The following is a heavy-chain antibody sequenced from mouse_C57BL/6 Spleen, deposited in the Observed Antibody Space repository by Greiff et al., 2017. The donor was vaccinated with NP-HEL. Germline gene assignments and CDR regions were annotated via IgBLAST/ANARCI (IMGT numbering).Heavy chain of an antibody. D-gene: IGHD2-4*01. CDR2: IDPSDSYT. Sequence: VQLQQPGAELVMPGASVKLSCKASGYTFTSYWMHWVKQRPGQGLEWIGEIDPSDSYTNYNQKFKGKSTLTVDKSSSTAYMQLSSLTSEDSAVYYCARSRDYGSDWYFDVWGTGTTVTVSS. V-gene: IGHV1-69*01. CDR3: ARSRDYGSDWYFDV. CDR1: GYTFTSYW. J-gene: IGHJ1*03.